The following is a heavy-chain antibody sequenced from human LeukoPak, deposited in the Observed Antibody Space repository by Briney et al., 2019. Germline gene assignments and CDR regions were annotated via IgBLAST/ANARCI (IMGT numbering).Heavy chain of an antibody. J-gene: IGHJ4*02. Sequence: GGSLRLSCVGSSIRFADHWMLWVRQVPGKPPAWVARSDRDGVVREYADSVKGRFTIPRDNARNTIHLEMNRLKVEDTDIYYCVASRWSGALDFWGQGSLVTVSS. CDR3: VASRWSGALDF. CDR2: SDRDGVVR. V-gene: IGHV3-74*01. CDR1: SIRFADHW. D-gene: IGHD3-3*01.